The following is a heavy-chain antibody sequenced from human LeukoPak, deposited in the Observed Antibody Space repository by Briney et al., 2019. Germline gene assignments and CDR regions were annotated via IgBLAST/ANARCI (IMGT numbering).Heavy chain of an antibody. Sequence: PGGSLRLSCAASGFTFSSYAMSWVRQAPGKGLEWVSGISGSGGSTYYADSVKGRFTISRDNSKNTLYLQMNSLRAEDTAVYYCAKDRGDSSSWPHDAFDIWGQGTMVTVSS. V-gene: IGHV3-23*01. CDR1: GFTFSSYA. CDR3: AKDRGDSSSWPHDAFDI. D-gene: IGHD6-13*01. J-gene: IGHJ3*02. CDR2: ISGSGGST.